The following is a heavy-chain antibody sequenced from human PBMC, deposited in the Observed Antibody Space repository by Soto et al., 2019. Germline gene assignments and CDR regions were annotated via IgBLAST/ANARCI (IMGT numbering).Heavy chain of an antibody. Sequence: PGGSLRLSCAASGFTFSSYAMSWVRQAPGKGLEWVSAISDSGGSTYYADSVKGRFTISRDNSKNTLYLQMNSLRAEDTAVYYCARDKAARNWFDPWGQGTLVTVSS. V-gene: IGHV3-23*01. D-gene: IGHD6-6*01. CDR2: ISDSGGST. CDR3: ARDKAARNWFDP. CDR1: GFTFSSYA. J-gene: IGHJ5*02.